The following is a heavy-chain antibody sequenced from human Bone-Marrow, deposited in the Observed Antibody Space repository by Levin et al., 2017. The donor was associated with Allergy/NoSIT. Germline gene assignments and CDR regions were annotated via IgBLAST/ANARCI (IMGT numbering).Heavy chain of an antibody. CDR3: AAGDGYNFGLIDY. CDR2: ISWNSGSI. D-gene: IGHD5-24*01. J-gene: IGHJ4*02. V-gene: IGHV3-9*01. Sequence: GGSLRLSCAASGFTFDDYAMHWVRQAPGKGLEWVSGISWNSGSIGYADSVKGRFTISRDNAKNSLYLQMNSLRAEDTALYYCAAGDGYNFGLIDYWGQGTLVTVSS. CDR1: GFTFDDYA.